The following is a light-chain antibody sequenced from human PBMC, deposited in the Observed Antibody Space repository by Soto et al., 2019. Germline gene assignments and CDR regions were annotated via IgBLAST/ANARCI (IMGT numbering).Light chain of an antibody. CDR3: MQGSHWPRT. CDR1: QSLVYSDGNTY. J-gene: IGKJ1*01. V-gene: IGKV2-30*01. CDR2: KVS. Sequence: DAVMTQSPLSLPVTLGQPASISCRSSQSLVYSDGNTYLSWFQQRPGQSPRRLIYKVSKRDSGVPERFNGSGSGTDFTLKISRVEAEDVGVYYCMQGSHWPRTFGQGTKVDIK.